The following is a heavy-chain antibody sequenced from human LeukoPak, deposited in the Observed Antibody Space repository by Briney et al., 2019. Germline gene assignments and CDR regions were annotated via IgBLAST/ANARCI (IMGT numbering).Heavy chain of an antibody. CDR2: IYYSGST. V-gene: IGHV4-59*08. Sequence: SETLSLTCTVSGGSISSYYWSWIRQPPGKGLEWIGYIYYSGSTNYNPSLKSRVTISVDTSKNQFSLKLSSVTAADTAVYYCARGIAAAGTWNYYYYMDVWGKGTTVTISS. CDR1: GGSISSYY. CDR3: ARGIAAAGTWNYYYYMDV. J-gene: IGHJ6*03. D-gene: IGHD6-13*01.